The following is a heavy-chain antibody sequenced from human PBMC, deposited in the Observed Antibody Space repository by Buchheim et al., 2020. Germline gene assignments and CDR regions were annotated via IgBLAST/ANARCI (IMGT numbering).Heavy chain of an antibody. CDR1: GFTFSSYG. CDR2: IWYDGSIK. V-gene: IGHV3-33*01. Sequence: QVQLVESGGGVVQPGRSLRLSCAASGFTFSSYGMQWVRQAPGKGREWVAVIWYDGSIKYYADSDKGRFTISRDNSKHTLYLQMNSLRAEDTAVYYCAREQTYYYYGMDVWGQGTT. J-gene: IGHJ6*02. CDR3: AREQTYYYYGMDV.